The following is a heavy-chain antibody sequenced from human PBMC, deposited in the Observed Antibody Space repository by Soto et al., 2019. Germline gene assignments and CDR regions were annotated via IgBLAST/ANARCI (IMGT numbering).Heavy chain of an antibody. Sequence: GGSLRLSCAASGFTFSSYAMSWVRQAPGKGLEWVSAISGSGGNTYYADSVKGRFTISRDNSKNTLYLQMNSLRAEDTAVYYCAKDTDGVEGYCSGGSCYASYYYYYMDVWGKGTTVTVSS. V-gene: IGHV3-23*01. CDR3: AKDTDGVEGYCSGGSCYASYYYYYMDV. D-gene: IGHD2-15*01. CDR2: ISGSGGNT. CDR1: GFTFSSYA. J-gene: IGHJ6*03.